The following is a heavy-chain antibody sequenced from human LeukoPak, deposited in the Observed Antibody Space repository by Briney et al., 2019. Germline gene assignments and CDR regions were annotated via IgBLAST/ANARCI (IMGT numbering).Heavy chain of an antibody. Sequence: GGSLRLSCAASGFTFNRRWTHWVRQAPGKGLVWVSRSNSDGSSTVYADSVKGRFTISRDNAKNTLYLQMNSLRAEDTAVYYCAKDRGLYYYYYYYMDVWGKGTTVTISS. J-gene: IGHJ6*03. CDR3: AKDRGLYYYYYYYMDV. CDR1: GFTFNRRW. CDR2: SNSDGSST. V-gene: IGHV3-74*01.